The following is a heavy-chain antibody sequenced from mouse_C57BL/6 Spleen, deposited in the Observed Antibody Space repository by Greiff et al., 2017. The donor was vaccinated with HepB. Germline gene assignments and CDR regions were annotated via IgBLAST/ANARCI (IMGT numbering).Heavy chain of an antibody. CDR3: AREGSPGGFAY. CDR1: GYSITSGYY. V-gene: IGHV3-6*01. J-gene: IGHJ3*01. D-gene: IGHD3-1*01. Sequence: EVKLMESGPGLVKPSQSLSLTCSVTGYSITSGYYWNWIRQFPGNKLEWMGYISYDGSNNYNPSLKNRISITRDTSKNQFFLKLNSVTTEDTATYYCAREGSPGGFAYWGQGTLVTVSA. CDR2: ISYDGSN.